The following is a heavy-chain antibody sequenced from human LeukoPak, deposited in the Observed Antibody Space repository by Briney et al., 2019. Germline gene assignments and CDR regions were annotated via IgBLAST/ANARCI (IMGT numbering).Heavy chain of an antibody. V-gene: IGHV4-59*01. CDR1: GGSISSYY. J-gene: IGHJ3*02. CDR2: IYYSGST. D-gene: IGHD1-20*01. Sequence: PPETLSLTCTVSGGSISSYYWSWIRQPPGKGLEWIGYIYYSGSTNYNPSLKSRVTISEDTSKNQFSLKLRSVTAADTAVYYCAKLLVTGIDDAFDIWGQGTMVTVSS. CDR3: AKLLVTGIDDAFDI.